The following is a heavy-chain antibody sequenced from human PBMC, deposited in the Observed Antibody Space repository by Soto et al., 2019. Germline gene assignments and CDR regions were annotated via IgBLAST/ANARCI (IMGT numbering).Heavy chain of an antibody. CDR3: AQTTPSINWFDP. D-gene: IGHD1-1*01. J-gene: IGHJ5*02. Sequence: PGGSLRLSCAASGFSFSSYAMSWVRQAPGKGLEWVSAISAGGGNTYYRDSVKGRFTISRDNSKNTLYLQMNSLRAEDTAVYFCAQTTPSINWFDPWGQGTLVTVSS. CDR2: ISAGGGNT. CDR1: GFSFSSYA. V-gene: IGHV3-23*01.